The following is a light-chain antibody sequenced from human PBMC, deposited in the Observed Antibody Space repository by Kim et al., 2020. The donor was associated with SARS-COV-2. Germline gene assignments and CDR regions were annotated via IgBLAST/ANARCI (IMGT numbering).Light chain of an antibody. J-gene: IGLJ2*01. CDR1: SGSVSTSYY. CDR2: STN. V-gene: IGLV8-61*01. Sequence: QTVVTQEPSFSVSPGGTVTLTCGLSSGSVSTSYYPSWYQQTPGQAPRTLIYSTNTRSSGVPDRFSGSILGNKAALTITGAQAEDESDYYCLLYMGGCIVVFGGGTQLTVL. CDR3: LLYMGGCIVV.